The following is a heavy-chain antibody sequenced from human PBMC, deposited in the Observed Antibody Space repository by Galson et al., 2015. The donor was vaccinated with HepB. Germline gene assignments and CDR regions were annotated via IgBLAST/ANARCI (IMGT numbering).Heavy chain of an antibody. CDR2: INAGNGNI. CDR3: AGDRIPDPFFDY. J-gene: IGHJ4*02. Sequence: SVKVSCKASGYTFTTYAIHWVRQAPGQRLEWMGWINAGNGNIKYSHKLQGRVTITRDTSASTAYMELSSLGSADTAFYYCAGDRIPDPFFDYWGQGSLVTVSS. V-gene: IGHV1-3*01. CDR1: GYTFTTYA.